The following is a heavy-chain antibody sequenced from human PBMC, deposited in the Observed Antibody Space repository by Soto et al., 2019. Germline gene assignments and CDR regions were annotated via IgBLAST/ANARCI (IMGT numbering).Heavy chain of an antibody. J-gene: IGHJ3*01. V-gene: IGHV1-18*01. CDR1: GYTFTS. CDR2: ISAYNGNT. Sequence: QLQLVQSGAEVKKPGASVKVSCKASGYTFTSFSWVRQAPGQGLECVGWISAYNGNTNSAQKHQGRVTMTTDTTTSTAYMELRSLRSDDTAVYYCASETSVNAFEVWGQGTMVTVSS. D-gene: IGHD3-3*01. CDR3: ASETSVNAFEV.